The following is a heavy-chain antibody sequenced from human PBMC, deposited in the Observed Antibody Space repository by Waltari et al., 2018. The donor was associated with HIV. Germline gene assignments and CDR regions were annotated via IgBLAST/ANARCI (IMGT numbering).Heavy chain of an antibody. Sequence: EVQLVQSGAEVKKPGESLKISCKGSGYSLATYWIGWGRQMPGKGLEWMGIIYPGDSDTKYSPSFQGQVTISADKSITTAYLQWSSLKASDTAMYYCARLEDYVWGIYRLKYFDFWGQGTLVTVSS. J-gene: IGHJ4*02. CDR1: GYSLATYW. V-gene: IGHV5-51*01. CDR3: ARLEDYVWGIYRLKYFDF. CDR2: IYPGDSDT. D-gene: IGHD3-16*02.